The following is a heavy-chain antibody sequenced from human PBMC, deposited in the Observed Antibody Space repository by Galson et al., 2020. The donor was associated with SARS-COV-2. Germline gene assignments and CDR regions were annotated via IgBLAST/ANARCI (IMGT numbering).Heavy chain of an antibody. CDR2: LNSDGSTT. Sequence: GGSLSLSCAASGFTFSSYWMHWVRQAPGKGLVWVSRLNSDGSTTSYADSVKGRFTISRDNAKNTLYLQMNSLGAEDTAVYYCARPSARGGYNECDHWGQGTLGTGAS. J-gene: IGHJ4*02. D-gene: IGHD1-1*01. CDR3: ARPSARGGYNECDH. V-gene: IGHV3-74*01. CDR1: GFTFSSYW.